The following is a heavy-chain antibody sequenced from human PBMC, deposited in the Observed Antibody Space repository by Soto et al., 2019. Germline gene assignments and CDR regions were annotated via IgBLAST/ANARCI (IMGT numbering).Heavy chain of an antibody. D-gene: IGHD1-26*01. V-gene: IGHV3-74*01. CDR2: INTDGSRT. Sequence: GGSLRLSCGASGFTFDYYWMHWVRQAPGKGLVWVSRINTDGSRTNYADSVKGRFTISRDNAKNTLYLQMNSLRAEDTAVYYCARVATGSYNWFDPWGQGTQVTVSS. CDR1: GFTFDYYW. CDR3: ARVATGSYNWFDP. J-gene: IGHJ5*02.